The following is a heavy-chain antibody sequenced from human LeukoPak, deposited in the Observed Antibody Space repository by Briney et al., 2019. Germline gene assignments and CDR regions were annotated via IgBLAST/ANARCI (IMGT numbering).Heavy chain of an antibody. D-gene: IGHD5-18*01. Sequence: PSETLSLTCAVYGGSFSGYYWSWIRQPPGKGLEWIGEINHSGSTYYNPSLKSRVTISVDRSKNQFSLKLSSMTAADTAVYYCARARGYSYGYFDYWGQGTLVTVSS. CDR2: INHSGST. J-gene: IGHJ4*02. V-gene: IGHV4-34*01. CDR1: GGSFSGYY. CDR3: ARARGYSYGYFDY.